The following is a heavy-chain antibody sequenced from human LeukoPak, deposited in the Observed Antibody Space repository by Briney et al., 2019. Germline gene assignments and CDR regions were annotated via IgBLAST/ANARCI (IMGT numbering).Heavy chain of an antibody. D-gene: IGHD3-10*01. CDR3: ARDRPYYYGSGGFDP. Sequence: SETLSLTCTVSGGSISSYYWSWIRQPPGKGLEWIGYIYYSGSTNYNPSLKSRVTISVDTSKNQFSLKLSSVTAADTAVYYCARDRPYYYGSGGFDPWGQGTLVTVSS. J-gene: IGHJ5*02. V-gene: IGHV4-59*12. CDR1: GGSISSYY. CDR2: IYYSGST.